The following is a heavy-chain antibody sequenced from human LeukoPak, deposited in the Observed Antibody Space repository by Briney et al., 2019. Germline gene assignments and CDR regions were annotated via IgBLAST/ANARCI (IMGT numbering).Heavy chain of an antibody. Sequence: ASETLSLTCTVSGGFISSYYWSWIRQPPGKGLEWIGYIYYSGITNYNPSLKSRVTISVDTSKNQFSLKLSSVTAADTAVYYCARDVRWFDPWGQGTLVTVSS. J-gene: IGHJ5*02. CDR3: ARDVRWFDP. CDR1: GGFISSYY. V-gene: IGHV4-59*12. D-gene: IGHD2/OR15-2a*01. CDR2: IYYSGIT.